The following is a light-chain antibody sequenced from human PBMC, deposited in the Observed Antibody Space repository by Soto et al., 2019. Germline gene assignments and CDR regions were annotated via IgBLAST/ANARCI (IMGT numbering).Light chain of an antibody. J-gene: IGKJ2*03. CDR3: QQYNKWPPRYS. CDR2: GAS. Sequence: EIVMTQSPATLSVSPGERATLSCRASQSVGSDLAWYQQKRGQAPRLLIYGASTRATGIPARFSGSGSGTEFTLTHSSLQSEDFAIYYCQQYNKWPPRYSFGQGTKLEIK. V-gene: IGKV3-15*01. CDR1: QSVGSD.